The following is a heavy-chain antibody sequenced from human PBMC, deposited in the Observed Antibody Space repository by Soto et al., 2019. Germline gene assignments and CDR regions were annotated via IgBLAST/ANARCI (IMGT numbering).Heavy chain of an antibody. V-gene: IGHV2-5*02. CDR1: GFSLSTREVG. J-gene: IGHJ4*02. CDR3: ANRAYYYGSGSYYTH. D-gene: IGHD3-10*01. CDR2: IYWDDDK. Sequence: QITLKESGPTLVKPTQTLTLTCTFSGFSLSTREVGVGWIRQPPGKALEWLALIYWDDDKRYSPSLKSRLTLAKDTSKNLAILIMTNMDPEDTATYYCANRAYYYGSGSYYTHWGQGTLVTVSS.